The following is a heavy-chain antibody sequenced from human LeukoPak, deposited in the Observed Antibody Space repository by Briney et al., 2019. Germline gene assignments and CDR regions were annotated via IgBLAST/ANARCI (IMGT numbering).Heavy chain of an antibody. V-gene: IGHV1-8*01. J-gene: IGHJ4*02. CDR3: ARGGFGLLWLGESYFDY. CDR2: MNPNSGNT. D-gene: IGHD3-10*01. CDR1: GYTFTSYD. Sequence: ASVKVSCKASGYTFTSYDINWVRQATGQGLEWMGWMNPNSGNTGYAQKFQGRVTMTRNTSISTAYMELSSLRSEDTAVYYCARGGFGLLWLGESYFDYWGQGTLVTVSS.